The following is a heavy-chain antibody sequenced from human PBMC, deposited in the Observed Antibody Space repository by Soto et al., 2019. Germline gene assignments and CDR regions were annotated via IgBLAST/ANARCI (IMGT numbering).Heavy chain of an antibody. CDR1: GFTFSSYW. J-gene: IGHJ3*02. CDR3: ASGCSSTSCHEGAFDI. V-gene: IGHV3-7*01. CDR2: IKQDGSEK. D-gene: IGHD2-2*01. Sequence: GGSLRLSCAASGFTFSSYWMSWVRQAPGKGLEWVANIKQDGSEKYYVDSVKGRFTISRDNAKNSLYLQMNSLRAEDTAVYYCASGCSSTSCHEGAFDIWGQGTMVTVSS.